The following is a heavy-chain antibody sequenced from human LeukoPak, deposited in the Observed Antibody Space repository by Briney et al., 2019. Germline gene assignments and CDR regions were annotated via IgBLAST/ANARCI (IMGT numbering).Heavy chain of an antibody. CDR1: GFTFSSYA. V-gene: IGHV3-21*01. Sequence: PGRSLRLSCAASGFTFSSYAMHWVRQAPGKGLEWVSSISSSSSYIYYADSVKGRFTISRDNAKNSLYLQMNSLRAEDTAVYYCARDPNLLGELPPYFDYWGQGTLVTVSS. CDR3: ARDPNLLGELPPYFDY. CDR2: ISSSSSYI. D-gene: IGHD3-16*01. J-gene: IGHJ4*02.